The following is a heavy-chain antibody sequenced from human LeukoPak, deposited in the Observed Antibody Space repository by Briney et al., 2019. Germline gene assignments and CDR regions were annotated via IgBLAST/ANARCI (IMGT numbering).Heavy chain of an antibody. V-gene: IGHV4-39*07. CDR2: IYYSGST. CDR1: GGSISSSSSY. J-gene: IGHJ4*02. D-gene: IGHD6-13*01. CDR3: ARGRSSSWYYAFDY. Sequence: SETLSLTCTVSGGSISSSSSYWGWTRQPPGKGLEWIGSIYYSGSTNYNPSLKSRVTISVDTSKNQFSLKLSSVTAADTAVYYCARGRSSSWYYAFDYWGQGTLVTVSS.